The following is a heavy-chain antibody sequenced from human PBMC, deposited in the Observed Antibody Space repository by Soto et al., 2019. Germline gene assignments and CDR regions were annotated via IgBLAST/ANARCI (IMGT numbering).Heavy chain of an antibody. J-gene: IGHJ4*02. V-gene: IGHV3-23*01. CDR2: VSGSGDNK. CDR1: GFTFTTCA. Sequence: GGSLRLSCTASGFTFTTCAMNWVRQAPGKGLEWVASVSGSGDNKFYADSVEGRFTISRDNSKSTLYLRMNSLRADDTALYYCAKDLGDYNMWSGYPPNGQFHNWGQGTLVTVSS. CDR3: AKDLGDYNMWSGYPPNGQFHN. D-gene: IGHD3-3*01.